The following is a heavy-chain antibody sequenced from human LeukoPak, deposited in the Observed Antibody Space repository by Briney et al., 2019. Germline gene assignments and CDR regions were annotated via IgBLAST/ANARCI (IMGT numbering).Heavy chain of an antibody. CDR1: GFTFSSYS. Sequence: GGSLRLSCAASGFTFSSYSMNWVRQAPGKGLEWVSSISSSSSYIYYADSVKGRFTISRDNAKNSLYLQMNSLRAEDTAVYYCARDLISAVAGGFDLWGRGTLVTVSS. CDR2: ISSSSSYI. V-gene: IGHV3-21*01. CDR3: ARDLISAVAGGFDL. D-gene: IGHD6-19*01. J-gene: IGHJ2*01.